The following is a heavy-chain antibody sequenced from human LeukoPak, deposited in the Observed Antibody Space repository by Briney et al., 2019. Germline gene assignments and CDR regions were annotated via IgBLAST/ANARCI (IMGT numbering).Heavy chain of an antibody. J-gene: IGHJ4*02. V-gene: IGHV4-59*08. D-gene: IGHD3-10*01. CDR1: SGSISSYY. CDR2: VYYSWSA. Sequence: KSSETLSLTCTVSSGSISSYYWSWIRQPPGKGLEWIGYVYYSWSANYNPSLKSRVTISVDTSKNQSSLKLSSVTAAATAVYYCARHEKLGQFDYWGQGTLVTVSS. CDR3: ARHEKLGQFDY.